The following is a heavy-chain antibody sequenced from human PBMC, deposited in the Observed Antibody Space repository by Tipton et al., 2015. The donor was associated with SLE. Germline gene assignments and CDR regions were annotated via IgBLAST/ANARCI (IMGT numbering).Heavy chain of an antibody. V-gene: IGHV3-30*04. CDR2: ISYDGSNK. Sequence: SLRLSCAASGFTFTTYAMHWVRQAPGKGLEWVAVISYDGSNKYYADSVKGRFTISRDNSKNTLYLQMNSLRAEDTAVYYCARGKYYFDYWGQGALVTVSS. CDR1: GFTFTTYA. J-gene: IGHJ4*02. CDR3: ARGKYYFDY.